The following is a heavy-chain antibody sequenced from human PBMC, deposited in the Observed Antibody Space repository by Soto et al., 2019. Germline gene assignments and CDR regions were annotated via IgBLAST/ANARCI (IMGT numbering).Heavy chain of an antibody. J-gene: IGHJ4*02. D-gene: IGHD3-16*01. V-gene: IGHV4-59*01. Sequence: XETLSLTCTVSGGSISSYYWSWIRQPPGKGLEWIGYIYYSGSTNYNPSLKSRVTISVDTSKNQFSLKLSSVTAADTAVYYCARVWGYAFDYWGQGTLVTVSS. CDR3: ARVWGYAFDY. CDR1: GGSISSYY. CDR2: IYYSGST.